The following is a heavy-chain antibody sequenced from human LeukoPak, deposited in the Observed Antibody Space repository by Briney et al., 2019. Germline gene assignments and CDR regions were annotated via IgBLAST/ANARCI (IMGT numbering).Heavy chain of an antibody. Sequence: PGGSLRLSCAASGFTFSSYDMHSARHPTGKGLDWVSAIGTAGDTYYPGSVKGRFTIYRENAKNSLYLQMNSLRAGDTAVYYCARAIAAAGLDYWGQGTLVTVSS. CDR3: ARAIAAAGLDY. D-gene: IGHD6-13*01. V-gene: IGHV3-13*01. J-gene: IGHJ4*02. CDR1: GFTFSSYD. CDR2: IGTAGDT.